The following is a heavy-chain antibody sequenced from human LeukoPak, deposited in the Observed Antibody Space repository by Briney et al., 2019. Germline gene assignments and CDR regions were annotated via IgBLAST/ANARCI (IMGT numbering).Heavy chain of an antibody. CDR2: IYNTGGT. CDR1: GFTISSDY. V-gene: IGHV3-66*01. CDR3: VRATWDY. J-gene: IGHJ4*02. Sequence: GGSLRLSCAASGFTISSDYMTWVRQAPGKGLEWVSDIYNTGGTKYADSVRGRFTISRDNSKNTLFLQMNSLRPEDTAVYYCVRATWDYWGQGTLVTVSS.